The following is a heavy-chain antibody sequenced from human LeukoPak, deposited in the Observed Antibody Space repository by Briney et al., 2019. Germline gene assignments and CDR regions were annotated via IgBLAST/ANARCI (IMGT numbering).Heavy chain of an antibody. D-gene: IGHD3-10*01. J-gene: IGHJ4*02. CDR2: ISYDGRNK. CDR3: ARVGLWFGEFYFDY. Sequence: GGSLRLSCAASGFTFSSYAMHWVRQAPGKGLEWVAVISYDGRNKYYADSVKGRFTISRDNSKNTLYLQMNSLRAEDTAVYYCARVGLWFGEFYFDYWGQGTLVTVSS. V-gene: IGHV3-30*04. CDR1: GFTFSSYA.